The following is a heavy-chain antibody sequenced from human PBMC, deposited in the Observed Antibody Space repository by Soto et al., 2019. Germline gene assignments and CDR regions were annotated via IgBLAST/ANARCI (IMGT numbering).Heavy chain of an antibody. Sequence: LSLTCTVSGGSISSYYWSWIRQPPGKGLEWIGEINYSGSTNYNPSLKSRVTISVDTSKNQFSLKLSSVTAADTAVYYCARDRRHNWFDPWGQGTLVTVSS. J-gene: IGHJ5*02. CDR3: ARDRRHNWFDP. CDR1: GGSISSYY. CDR2: INYSGST. V-gene: IGHV4-59*12.